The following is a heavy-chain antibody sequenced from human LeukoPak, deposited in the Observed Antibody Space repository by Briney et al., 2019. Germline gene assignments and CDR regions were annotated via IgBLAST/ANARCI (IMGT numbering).Heavy chain of an antibody. J-gene: IGHJ5*02. D-gene: IGHD3-22*01. V-gene: IGHV4-34*01. CDR3: ARAPSYYYDVSGYWFDP. CDR1: GGSFSGFY. Sequence: PSETLSLTCGVYGGSFSGFYWTWIRQPPGKGLEWIGEINHSGSTNYNPSLKGRVTMSVDTSKSKFSLKLSSVTAADTAVYYCARAPSYYYDVSGYWFDPWGQGTLVTVSS. CDR2: INHSGST.